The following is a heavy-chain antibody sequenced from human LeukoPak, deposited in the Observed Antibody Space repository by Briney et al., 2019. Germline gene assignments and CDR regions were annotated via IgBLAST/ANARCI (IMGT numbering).Heavy chain of an antibody. J-gene: IGHJ4*02. Sequence: RGSLRLSCAASGFTVSSSYMSWVRQAPGKGLEWVSVIYRDGTTYYADSVKGRFTISRDNSKNTVYLQMNSLRAEDTAVFYCASSTEWEPIRDYWGPGTLVTVSS. D-gene: IGHD1-26*01. CDR3: ASSTEWEPIRDY. CDR1: GFTVSSSY. V-gene: IGHV3-53*01. CDR2: IYRDGTT.